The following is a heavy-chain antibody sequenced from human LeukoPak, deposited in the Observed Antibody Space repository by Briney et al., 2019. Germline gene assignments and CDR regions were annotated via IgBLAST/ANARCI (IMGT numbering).Heavy chain of an antibody. CDR1: GFYLGGYS. Sequence: GRSLRLSCAASGFYLGGYSMAWVSQGPGKGGEWVSSITSASSAMYYADSVKGRFIISRDNAKKSLYLQMDSLRAEDTGVYYCAPAGGISTWFLDYWGQGTLVAVSA. CDR2: ITSASSAM. J-gene: IGHJ4*02. D-gene: IGHD3-10*01. V-gene: IGHV3-21*03. CDR3: APAGGISTWFLDY.